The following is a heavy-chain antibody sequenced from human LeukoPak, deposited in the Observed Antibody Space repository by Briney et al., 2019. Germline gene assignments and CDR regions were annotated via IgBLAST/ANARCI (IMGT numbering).Heavy chain of an antibody. CDR2: IYPGDSDT. CDR1: GYSFSSYW. D-gene: IGHD3-22*01. V-gene: IGHV5-51*01. CDR3: ARARYYYDSSGYYYFDY. J-gene: IGHJ4*02. Sequence: GESLKISCKGSGYSFSSYWIGWVRQMPGKGLQWMGIIYPGDSDTKYSPSFQGQVTISADKSISTAYLQWSSLKASDTAMYYCARARYYYDSSGYYYFDYWGQGTLVTVSS.